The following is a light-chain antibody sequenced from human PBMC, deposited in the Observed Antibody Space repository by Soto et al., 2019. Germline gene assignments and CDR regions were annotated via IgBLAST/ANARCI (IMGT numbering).Light chain of an antibody. CDR2: DAS. CDR3: QRRSNWLT. J-gene: IGKJ4*01. V-gene: IGKV3-11*01. Sequence: EIVLTQSPATLSLSPGERATLSCRASQSVSSYLAWYQQKPGQAPRLLIYDASNRCTGIPARFSGSGSGTDFTLTISRQEPEGSAVSYCQRRSNWLTFGGGTQVQIK. CDR1: QSVSSY.